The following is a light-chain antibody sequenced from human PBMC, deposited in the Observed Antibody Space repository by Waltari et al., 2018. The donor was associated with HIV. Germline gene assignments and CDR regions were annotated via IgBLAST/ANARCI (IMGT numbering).Light chain of an antibody. CDR3: SSYGDSLRVL. V-gene: IGLV2-8*01. Sequence: QSALTQPPSASGSLGQSVTISCTGSSSDIGAYDYVSWFQQHPHSAPKLLLYEVTRRPSTVSDRFSGSRSVYTAFLTVAGLQPDDDATYFCSSYGDSLRVLFGGGTNVTVL. J-gene: IGLJ2*01. CDR2: EVT. CDR1: SSDIGAYDY.